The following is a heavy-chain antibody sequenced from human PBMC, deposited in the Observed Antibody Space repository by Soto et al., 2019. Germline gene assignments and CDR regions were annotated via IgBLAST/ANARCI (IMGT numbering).Heavy chain of an antibody. V-gene: IGHV3-13*01. CDR2: IGAASDT. CDR3: ARGVMGPGDYYYGMDV. Sequence: XESLRLSCAASGFTFSNYDMHGVRQAPGEGLEWVSGIGAASDTYYPVSVQGRFTVSRDNAKKSLYLQMNSLRAGDTAVYYCARGVMGPGDYYYGMDVWGQGTTVTVSS. D-gene: IGHD1-1*01. J-gene: IGHJ6*02. CDR1: GFTFSNYD.